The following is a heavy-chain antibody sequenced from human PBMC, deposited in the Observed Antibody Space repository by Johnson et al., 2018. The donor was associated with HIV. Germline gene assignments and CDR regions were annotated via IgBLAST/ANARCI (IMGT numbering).Heavy chain of an antibody. V-gene: IGHV3-11*01. Sequence: QMQLVESGGGLVKPGGSLRLSCAASRLIFSDYFMSWIRQAQGKGLEWVASISGSGSARYYADSVKGRFTISRDNARTSLYLQMNSLRAEDTAVYYCTRQADIWGQGTMVTVSS. CDR3: TRQADI. CDR2: ISGSGSAR. J-gene: IGHJ3*02. CDR1: RLIFSDYF.